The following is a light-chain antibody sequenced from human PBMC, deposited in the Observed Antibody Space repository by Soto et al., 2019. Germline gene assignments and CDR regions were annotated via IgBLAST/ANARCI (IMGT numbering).Light chain of an antibody. CDR1: QDIKNY. J-gene: IGKJ1*01. Sequence: IPMTQSPSSLSASVGDRVTITCQASQDIKNYLNWYQQKPGEAPKLLIYDASALPRGVPSRFSGSGSGTKFTLTIASLQPDDFATYYCQQYETFSGTFGPGTKVDIK. CDR2: DAS. V-gene: IGKV1-33*01. CDR3: QQYETFSGT.